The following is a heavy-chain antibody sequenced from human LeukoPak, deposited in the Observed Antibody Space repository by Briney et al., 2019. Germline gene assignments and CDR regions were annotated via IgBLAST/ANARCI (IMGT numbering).Heavy chain of an antibody. V-gene: IGHV3-23*01. CDR1: GFTFSSYA. D-gene: IGHD3-22*01. Sequence: GASLRLSCAASGFTFSSYAMSWVRQAPGKGLEWVSAISGSGGSTYYADSVKGRFTISRDNSKNTLYLQVNSLRAEDTAVYYCAKAWYYYDSSGYYDYYYGMDVWGQGTTVTVSS. CDR3: AKAWYYYDSSGYYDYYYGMDV. J-gene: IGHJ6*02. CDR2: ISGSGGST.